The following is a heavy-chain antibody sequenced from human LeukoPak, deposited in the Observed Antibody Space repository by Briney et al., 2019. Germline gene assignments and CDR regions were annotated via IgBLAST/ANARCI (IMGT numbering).Heavy chain of an antibody. CDR3: ARGEGTVTTFY. CDR2: IYYSGST. Sequence: SETLSLTCTVSGGSISSSSYYWGWIRQPPGKGLEWIGSIYYSGSTYYNPSLKSRVTISVDTSKNQFSLKLSSVTAADTAVYYCARGEGTVTTFYWGQGTLVTVSS. CDR1: GGSISSSSYY. V-gene: IGHV4-39*01. J-gene: IGHJ4*02. D-gene: IGHD4-17*01.